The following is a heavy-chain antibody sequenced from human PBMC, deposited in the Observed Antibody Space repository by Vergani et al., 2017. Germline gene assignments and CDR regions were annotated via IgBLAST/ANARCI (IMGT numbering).Heavy chain of an antibody. CDR1: GGTFSSYT. D-gene: IGHD2-15*01. J-gene: IGHJ6*02. Sequence: QVQLVQSGAEVKKPGSSVKVSCKASGGTFSSYTISWVRQAPGQWLEWMGRIIPILGIANYAQKFQGRVTITADKSTSTAYMELSSLRSEDTAVYYCARVASGYYYYGMDVWGQGTTVTVSS. CDR2: IIPILGIA. V-gene: IGHV1-69*02. CDR3: ARVASGYYYYGMDV.